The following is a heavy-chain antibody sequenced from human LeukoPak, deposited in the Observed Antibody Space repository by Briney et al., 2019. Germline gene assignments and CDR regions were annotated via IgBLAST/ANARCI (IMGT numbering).Heavy chain of an antibody. CDR3: ARWSGSSGPFDY. CDR1: GGSISTFH. V-gene: IGHV4-59*01. J-gene: IGHJ4*02. Sequence: PSETLSLTCTVSGGSISTFHWSWIRQPPGKGLELMWYMDYSGRTKYIASLKSRITMSVDTSKNQFSLRLSSVTAADTAVYYCARWSGSSGPFDYWGQGTLVTVSS. D-gene: IGHD3-3*01. CDR2: MDYSGRT.